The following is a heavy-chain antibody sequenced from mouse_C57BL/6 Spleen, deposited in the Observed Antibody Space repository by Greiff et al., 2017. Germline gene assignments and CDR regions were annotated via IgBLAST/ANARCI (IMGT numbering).Heavy chain of an antibody. V-gene: IGHV1-50*01. CDR3: APTGRGFFDD. J-gene: IGHJ2*01. CDR1: GYTFTSYW. Sequence: QVHVKQPGAELVKPGASVKLSCKASGYTFTSYWMQWVKQRPGQGLEWIGEIDPSDSYTNYNQKFKGKATLTVDTSSSTAYMQLSSLTSEDSAVYYCAPTGRGFFDDWGQGTTLTVSS. D-gene: IGHD4-1*02. CDR2: IDPSDSYT.